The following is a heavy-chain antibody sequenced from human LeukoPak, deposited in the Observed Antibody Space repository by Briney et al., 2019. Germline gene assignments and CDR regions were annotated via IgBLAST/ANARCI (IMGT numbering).Heavy chain of an antibody. Sequence: GGSLRLSCAASGFTVNNKYMSWVRQAPGKGLEWVSLIHRGGNTYHADFVKGRFTISRDNSKNTLYFQMNSLRVEDTAVYYCARVDGGQSIWGQGTLVTVSS. CDR3: ARVDGGQSI. CDR1: GFTVNNKY. V-gene: IGHV3-53*01. CDR2: IHRGGNT. D-gene: IGHD6-6*01. J-gene: IGHJ4*02.